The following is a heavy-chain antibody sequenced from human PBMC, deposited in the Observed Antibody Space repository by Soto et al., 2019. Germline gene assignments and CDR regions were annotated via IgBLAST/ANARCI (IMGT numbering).Heavy chain of an antibody. CDR3: ARRSSIAARLKNGMDV. Sequence: GASVKVSCKASGGTFSSYAISWVRQAPGQGLEWMGGIIPIFGTANYAQKFQGRVTITADKPTSTAYMELSSLRSEDTAVYYCARRSSIAARLKNGMDVWGQGTTVTVS. CDR1: GGTFSSYA. D-gene: IGHD6-6*01. J-gene: IGHJ6*02. V-gene: IGHV1-69*06. CDR2: IIPIFGTA.